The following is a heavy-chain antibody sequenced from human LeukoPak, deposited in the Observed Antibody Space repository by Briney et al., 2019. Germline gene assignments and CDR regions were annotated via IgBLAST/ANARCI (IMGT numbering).Heavy chain of an antibody. J-gene: IGHJ3*02. CDR3: ARVRRPTDCSGGSCYSSPPDAFDI. CDR1: GFTFTSYS. D-gene: IGHD2-15*01. Sequence: GGSLRLSCAASGFTFTSYSMNWVRQAPGKGLEWVRSISSSSRYIYYADSVKGRFTISRDNAKNSLYLQMNSLRAEDTAVYYCARVRRPTDCSGGSCYSSPPDAFDIWGQGTMVTVSS. V-gene: IGHV3-21*01. CDR2: ISSSSRYI.